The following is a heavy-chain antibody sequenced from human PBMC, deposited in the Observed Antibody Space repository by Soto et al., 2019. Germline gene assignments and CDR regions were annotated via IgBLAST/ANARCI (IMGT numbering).Heavy chain of an antibody. CDR3: ARDRKGSGWDYYYYGMDV. CDR1: GGSISSSNW. D-gene: IGHD6-19*01. J-gene: IGHJ6*02. V-gene: IGHV4-4*02. CDR2: IYHSGST. Sequence: PSETLSLTCAVSGGSISSSNWWSWVRQPPGKGLEWIGEIYHSGSTNYNPSLKSRVTISVDKSKNQFSLKLSSVTAADTAVYYCARDRKGSGWDYYYYGMDVWGQGTTVTV.